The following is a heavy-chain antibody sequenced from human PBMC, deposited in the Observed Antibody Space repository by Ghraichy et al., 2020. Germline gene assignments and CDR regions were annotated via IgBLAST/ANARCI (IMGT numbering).Heavy chain of an antibody. V-gene: IGHV3-30*18. CDR2: ISYDGSNK. D-gene: IGHD1-26*01. J-gene: IGHJ4*02. CDR3: AKVGVGATTEVDY. Sequence: GGSLRLSCAASGFTFSSYGMHWVRQAPGKGLEWVAVISYDGSNKYYADSVKGRFTISRDNSKNTLYLQMNSLRAEDTAVYYCAKVGVGATTEVDYWGQGTLVTVSS. CDR1: GFTFSSYG.